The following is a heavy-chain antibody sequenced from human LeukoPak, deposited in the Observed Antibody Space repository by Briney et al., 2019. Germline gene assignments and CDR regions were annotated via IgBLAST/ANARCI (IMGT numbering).Heavy chain of an antibody. V-gene: IGHV1-69*13. J-gene: IGHJ4*02. D-gene: IGHD3/OR15-3a*01. Sequence: VKVSCKGSGGTFSSYAISWVRQAAGQGLEGMGGIIPIFGTANYAQKFQGRDTITADESTSTACMELSSLRSVDTGVYYCARGNRSERVGPVDYWGQGTLVTVSS. CDR1: GGTFSSYA. CDR2: IIPIFGTA. CDR3: ARGNRSERVGPVDY.